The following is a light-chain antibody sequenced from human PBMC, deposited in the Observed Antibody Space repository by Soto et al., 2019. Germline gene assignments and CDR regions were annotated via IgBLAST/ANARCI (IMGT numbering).Light chain of an antibody. Sequence: DIQMTQSPVTLSPSVGDRVAITCRASQSIGEWLAWYQHKPGKAPKLLIYRASHLATGVPSRFSGSGSGTEFIFTISSLQPDDFATYYCQHYDSYPVTFGQGTNLEI. V-gene: IGKV1-5*03. CDR2: RAS. CDR3: QHYDSYPVT. CDR1: QSIGEW. J-gene: IGKJ2*01.